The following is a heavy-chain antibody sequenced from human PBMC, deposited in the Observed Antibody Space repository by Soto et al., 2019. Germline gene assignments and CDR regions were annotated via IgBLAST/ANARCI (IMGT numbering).Heavy chain of an antibody. V-gene: IGHV3-7*05. CDR1: GVTFRNYF. D-gene: IGHD1-26*01. Sequence: EVQLVESGGGLVQPGGSLRLSCAASGVTFRNYFMTWVRQAPGKGLEWVANINQDGSERHYVDSVRGRFTTSRDNAKNPLLLEMNSLRVEDTAVYFCAGGAGWEQEYWGQGTLVTVSS. J-gene: IGHJ4*02. CDR3: AGGAGWEQEY. CDR2: INQDGSER.